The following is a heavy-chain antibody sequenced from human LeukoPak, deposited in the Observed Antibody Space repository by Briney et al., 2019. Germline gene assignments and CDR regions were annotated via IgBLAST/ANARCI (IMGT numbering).Heavy chain of an antibody. CDR2: ITGSGDNR. CDR3: ARLSSGWYRGGGFDP. D-gene: IGHD6-19*01. CDR1: GFIFYSYG. V-gene: IGHV3-23*01. Sequence: GGSLRLSCAASGFIFYSYGMTWVRQAPGKGPEWVSAITGSGDNRYYAESVKGRFTISRDNTKNTLSLQMHSLRVEDTAVFYCARLSSGWYRGGGFDPWGQGTLVTVSS. J-gene: IGHJ5*02.